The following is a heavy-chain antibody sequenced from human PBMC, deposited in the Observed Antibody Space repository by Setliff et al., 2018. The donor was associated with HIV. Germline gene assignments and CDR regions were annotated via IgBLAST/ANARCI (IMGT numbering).Heavy chain of an antibody. CDR3: ARETYYYDSIGYWRSDAFDV. D-gene: IGHD3-22*01. Sequence: PSETLSLTCTVSGGFSDRYFWSWVRQPPGKGLEWIGYICTSDIIVYNPSLKSRVTISVDTSKNQFSLRLSSVTAADTAVYYCARETYYYDSIGYWRSDAFDVWGQGTMVTVSS. CDR1: GGFSDRYF. CDR2: ICTSDII. J-gene: IGHJ3*01. V-gene: IGHV4-4*08.